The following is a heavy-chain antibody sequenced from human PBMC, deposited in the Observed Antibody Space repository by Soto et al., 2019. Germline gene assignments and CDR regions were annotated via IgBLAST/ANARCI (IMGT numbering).Heavy chain of an antibody. CDR1: GYKVSTWHNFTSYW. CDR3: ARPKVTGRWYYGTDV. D-gene: IGHD2-15*01. V-gene: IGHV5-51*01. J-gene: IGHJ6*02. CDR2: IYPGDSDT. Sequence: LGESLKISCMGSGYKVSTWHNFTSYWIAWVRQMPGEGLEWMGIIYPGDSDTRYSPSFQGQVTISADKSISTAYLQWSSLKASDTAIYYCARPKVTGRWYYGTDVWGQGTTVTVSS.